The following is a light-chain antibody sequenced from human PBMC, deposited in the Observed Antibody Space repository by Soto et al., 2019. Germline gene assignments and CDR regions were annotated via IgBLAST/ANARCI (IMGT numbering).Light chain of an antibody. Sequence: EIVLTQSPATLSLSPGERATLSCRASQSVSSYLAWYQQKPGQAPRLLIYDASNRATGIPARFSGSGSGTHFNLTINSLEPEDFAGYYCQQRSNWPPSLTFGGGTKVEIK. CDR2: DAS. J-gene: IGKJ4*02. V-gene: IGKV3-11*01. CDR1: QSVSSY. CDR3: QQRSNWPPSLT.